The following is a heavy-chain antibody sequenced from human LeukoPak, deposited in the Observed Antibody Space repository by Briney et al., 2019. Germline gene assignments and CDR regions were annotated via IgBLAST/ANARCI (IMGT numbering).Heavy chain of an antibody. CDR3: ARDRTSIAAAPLGH. J-gene: IGHJ1*01. D-gene: IGHD6-13*01. CDR1: GYTFTSYA. Sequence: GASVKVSCKASGYTFTSYAMNWVRQAPGQGLEWMGWINTNTGNPTYAQGFTGRFVFSLDTSVSTAYLQISSLKAEDTAVYYCARDRTSIAAAPLGHWGQGTLVTVSS. CDR2: INTNTGNP. V-gene: IGHV7-4-1*02.